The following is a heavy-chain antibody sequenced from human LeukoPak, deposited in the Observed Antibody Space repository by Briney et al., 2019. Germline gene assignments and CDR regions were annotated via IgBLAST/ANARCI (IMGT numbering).Heavy chain of an antibody. V-gene: IGHV4-34*01. D-gene: IGHD5-12*01. CDR3: ASLYSGYDSY. CDR2: INHSGST. Sequence: SETLSLTCAVYGGSFSGDFWSWIRQSPGKGLEWIGEINHSGSTNYNPSLKSRVTISVDTSKNQFSLKLSSVTAADTAVYYCASLYSGYDSYWGQGTLVTVSS. CDR1: GGSFSGDF. J-gene: IGHJ4*02.